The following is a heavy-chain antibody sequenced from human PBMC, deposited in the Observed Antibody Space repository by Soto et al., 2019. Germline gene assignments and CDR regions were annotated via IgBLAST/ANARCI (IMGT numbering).Heavy chain of an antibody. D-gene: IGHD6-25*01. CDR3: ARVFSSGSGWMYYFDF. J-gene: IGHJ4*02. CDR1: SDSIAGENW. V-gene: IGHV4-4*02. Sequence: QVQLQESGPGLVKPSETLSLTCTVSSDSIAGENWWSWVRQPPGMGLEWIGEIFHTGGTNYNPSRKGRVTMEVDKSKNQFSLKLISATAADTAVYYCARVFSSGSGWMYYFDFWGQGTLVSVSS. CDR2: IFHTGGT.